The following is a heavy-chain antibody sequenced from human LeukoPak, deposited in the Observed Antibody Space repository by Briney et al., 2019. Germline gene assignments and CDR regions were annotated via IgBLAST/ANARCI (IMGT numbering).Heavy chain of an antibody. CDR3: ARSNSGWRDHDAFDI. CDR1: GFTFSSYS. J-gene: IGHJ3*02. V-gene: IGHV3-21*01. CDR2: ISSSSSYI. Sequence: TGGSLRLSCAASGFTFSSYSMNWVRQAPGKGLEWVSSISSSSSYIYYADSVKGRFTISRDNAKNSLYLQMNSLRAEDTAVYYCARSNSGWRDHDAFDIWGQGTMVTVSS. D-gene: IGHD5-12*01.